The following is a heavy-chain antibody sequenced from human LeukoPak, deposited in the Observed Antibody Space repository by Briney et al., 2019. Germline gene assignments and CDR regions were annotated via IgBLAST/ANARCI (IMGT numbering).Heavy chain of an antibody. CDR1: GFTFRDYY. V-gene: IGHV3-11*01. Sequence: GGSLRLSCAVSGFTFRDYYMTWIRQAPGKGLEWISDVSDSGRTRDYADSVKGRFTVSRDNARNSLYLQMNSPRADDTAVYYCARTLYDYDYAYYYGMDVWGQGTTVTVSS. CDR3: ARTLYDYDYAYYYGMDV. CDR2: VSDSGRTR. J-gene: IGHJ6*02. D-gene: IGHD4-17*01.